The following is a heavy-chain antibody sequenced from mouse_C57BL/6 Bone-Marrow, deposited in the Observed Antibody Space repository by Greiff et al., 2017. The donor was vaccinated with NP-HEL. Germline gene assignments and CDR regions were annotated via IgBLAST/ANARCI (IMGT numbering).Heavy chain of an antibody. D-gene: IGHD1-1*01. CDR2: INPYNGGT. CDR3: ARRKYYGSNYDARDD. V-gene: IGHV1-19*01. Sequence: VQLQQSGPVLVKPGASVKMSCKASGYTFTDYYMNWVKQSHGKSLEWIGVINPYNGGTSYNQKFKGKATLTVDKSSSTAYMELNSLTSEDSAVYYSARRKYYGSNYDARDDRGQGTSGTVSS. J-gene: IGHJ4*01. CDR1: GYTFTDYY.